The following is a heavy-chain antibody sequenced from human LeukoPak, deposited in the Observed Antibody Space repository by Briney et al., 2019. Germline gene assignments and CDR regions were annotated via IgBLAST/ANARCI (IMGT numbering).Heavy chain of an antibody. Sequence: PGGSLRLSCAASGFTFSSYSMNWVRQAPGKGLEWVSYISSSSSTIYYADSVKGRFTISRDNAKNSLYLQMNSLRAEDTAVYYCARDTYYDFWSGYYSGGLDYWGQGTLVTVSS. V-gene: IGHV3-48*04. J-gene: IGHJ4*02. CDR3: ARDTYYDFWSGYYSGGLDY. D-gene: IGHD3-3*01. CDR1: GFTFSSYS. CDR2: ISSSSSTI.